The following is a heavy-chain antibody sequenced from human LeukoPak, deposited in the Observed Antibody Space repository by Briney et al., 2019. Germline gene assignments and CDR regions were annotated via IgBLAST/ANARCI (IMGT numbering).Heavy chain of an antibody. V-gene: IGHV3-11*01. D-gene: IGHD3-22*01. CDR2: ISSSGSTI. CDR1: GFTFSDCY. J-gene: IGHJ6*02. Sequence: GGSLRLSCAASGFTFSDCYMSWIRQAPGKGLEWVSYISSSGSTIYYADSVKGRFTISRDNAKNSLYLQMNSLRAEDTAVYYCARDHYDSSGYGMDVWGQGTTVTVSS. CDR3: ARDHYDSSGYGMDV.